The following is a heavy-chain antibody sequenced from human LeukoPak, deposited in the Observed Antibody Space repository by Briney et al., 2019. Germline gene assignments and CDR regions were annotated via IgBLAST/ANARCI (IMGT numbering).Heavy chain of an antibody. CDR1: GFTFSTYA. J-gene: IGHJ4*02. CDR2: ISGSGGST. Sequence: GGSLRLSCAVSGFTFSTYAMSWVRQAPGKGLEWVSAISGSGGSTYYADSVKGRFTISRDNSKNTLYLQMNSLRAEDTAVYYCAKARKVAGIWRWGQGTLVTVSS. CDR3: AKARKVAGIWR. V-gene: IGHV3-23*01. D-gene: IGHD6-19*01.